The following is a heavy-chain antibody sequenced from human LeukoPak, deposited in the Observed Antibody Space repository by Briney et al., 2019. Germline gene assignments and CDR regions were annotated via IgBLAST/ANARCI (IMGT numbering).Heavy chain of an antibody. D-gene: IGHD1-14*01. V-gene: IGHV3-33*01. Sequence: GGSLRLSCAGSGFTFGGYGMHWFRQTPGKGLEWVAVIAYDGSRAFYAYSVKGRFTISRDNSKNTMSVQMDDLRAEDTAVYYCTRYNNDHFDSWGQGTLVTVSS. CDR2: IAYDGSRA. J-gene: IGHJ5*01. CDR3: TRYNNDHFDS. CDR1: GFTFGGYG.